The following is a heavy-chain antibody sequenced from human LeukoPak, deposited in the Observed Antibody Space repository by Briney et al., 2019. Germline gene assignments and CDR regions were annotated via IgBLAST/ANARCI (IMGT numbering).Heavy chain of an antibody. CDR2: IYPGDSDT. CDR1: GYTFSSYW. V-gene: IGHV5-51*01. CDR3: AIHYYDSNGYYYLDY. Sequence: GESLKISCNGSGYTFSSYWIGWVRQMPGKGLEWMGIIYPGDSDTTYSPSFQGQVTISADKSISTAYLQWGSLKASDTAMYYCAIHYYDSNGYYYLDYWGQRTLVTVSS. J-gene: IGHJ4*02. D-gene: IGHD3-22*01.